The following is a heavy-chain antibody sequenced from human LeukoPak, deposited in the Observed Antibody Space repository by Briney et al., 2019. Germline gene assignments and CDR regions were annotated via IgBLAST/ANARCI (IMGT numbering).Heavy chain of an antibody. J-gene: IGHJ4*02. CDR3: ASYGSGVQASFDY. CDR1: GYTLTSYY. Sequence: ASVKVSCKASGYTLTSYYMHWVRQAPGQGLEWMGIINPSGGGTNYAQKFQGRVTMTRDTSTSTVYMELSSLGSEDTAVYYCASYGSGVQASFDYWGQGTLVTVSS. V-gene: IGHV1-46*01. CDR2: INPSGGGT. D-gene: IGHD3-10*01.